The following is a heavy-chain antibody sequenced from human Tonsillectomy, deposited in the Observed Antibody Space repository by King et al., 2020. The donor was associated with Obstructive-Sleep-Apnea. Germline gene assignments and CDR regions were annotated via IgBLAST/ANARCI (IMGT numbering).Heavy chain of an antibody. Sequence: VQLQESGPGLVKPSGTLSLTCAVSGGSISSTNWGNWVRQPPGKGLEGIGEIYHSGNTNYNPSPKSRVTISVDKSKNQFSLNQNSVTASATAVHYCARVTWLPNYYGLDVWGQGTTVTVSS. CDR3: ARVTWLPNYYGLDV. CDR2: IYHSGNT. CDR1: GGSISSTNW. D-gene: IGHD5-24*01. V-gene: IGHV4-4*02. J-gene: IGHJ6*02.